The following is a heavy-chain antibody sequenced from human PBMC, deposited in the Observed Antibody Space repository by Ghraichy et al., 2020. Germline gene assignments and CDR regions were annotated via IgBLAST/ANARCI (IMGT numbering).Heavy chain of an antibody. CDR2: ISYDGSKK. D-gene: IGHD6-19*01. V-gene: IGHV3-30*04. CDR1: GFTFYSYA. CDR3: ARDPVDSSGGGFDY. Sequence: SLNISCAASGFTFYSYAMHWVRQAPGKGLEWVAVISYDGSKKYYADSVKGRFTISRDNSKNTLYLQMNSLRAEDTAVYYCARDPVDSSGGGFDYWGQGTLVTVSS. J-gene: IGHJ4*02.